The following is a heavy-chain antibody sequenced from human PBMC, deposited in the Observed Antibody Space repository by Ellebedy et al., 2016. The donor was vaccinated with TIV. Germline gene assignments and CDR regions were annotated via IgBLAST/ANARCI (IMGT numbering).Heavy chain of an antibody. CDR1: GGSFSGYY. Sequence: SETLSLXCAVYGGSFSGYYWSWIRQPPGKGLEWIGEINHSGSTNYNPSLKSRVTISVDTSKNQFSLKLSSVTAADTAVYYCAREPMVVVPAAFNDAFDIWGQGTMVTVSS. V-gene: IGHV4-34*01. D-gene: IGHD2-2*01. J-gene: IGHJ3*02. CDR3: AREPMVVVPAAFNDAFDI. CDR2: INHSGST.